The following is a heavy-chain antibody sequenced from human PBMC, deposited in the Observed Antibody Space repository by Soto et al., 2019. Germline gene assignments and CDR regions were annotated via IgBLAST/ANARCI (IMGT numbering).Heavy chain of an antibody. D-gene: IGHD3-10*01. CDR1: GGSIISSSYY. V-gene: IGHV4-39*01. J-gene: IGHJ4*02. CDR2: IYYSGST. CDR3: AISSMVRGVIIDPYYFDY. Sequence: SETLSLTCTVSGGSIISSSYYWGLIRQPPGKGLEWIGSIYYSGSTYYNPSLKSRVTISVDTSKNQFSLKLSSVTAADTAVYYCAISSMVRGVIIDPYYFDYWGQGTLVTVSS.